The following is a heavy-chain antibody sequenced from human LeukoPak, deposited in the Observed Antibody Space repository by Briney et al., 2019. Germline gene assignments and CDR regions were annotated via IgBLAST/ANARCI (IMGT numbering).Heavy chain of an antibody. CDR1: GFTFSRFW. CDR2: IDQSGGRN. Sequence: GGSLRLSCAASGFTFSRFWMNWVRQAPGRGLEWVANIDQSGGRNNYVDSVRGRFTISRDNAKNSLFLEMSSLRADDTAVYFCARDVEGGTFDIWGQGTTVTVSS. J-gene: IGHJ3*02. CDR3: ARDVEGGTFDI. V-gene: IGHV3-7*05. D-gene: IGHD3-16*01.